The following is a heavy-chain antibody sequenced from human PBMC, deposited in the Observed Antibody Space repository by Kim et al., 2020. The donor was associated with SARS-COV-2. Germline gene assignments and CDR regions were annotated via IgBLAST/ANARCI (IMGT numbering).Heavy chain of an antibody. V-gene: IGHV3-30*01. CDR3: ARDIVVVTAMYYYYYGMDV. D-gene: IGHD2-21*02. Sequence: GRLTIARDNSKNTRYLQMNSLRAEDTAVYYCARDIVVVTAMYYYYYGMDVWGQGTTVTVSS. J-gene: IGHJ6*02.